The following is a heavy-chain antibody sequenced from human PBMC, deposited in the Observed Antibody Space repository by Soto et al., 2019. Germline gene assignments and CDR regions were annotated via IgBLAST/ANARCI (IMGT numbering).Heavy chain of an antibody. Sequence: PSETLSLTCTVSGGSISGYYWNWIRQPPGKGLEYIGHIYYIGTTNYNPSLKSRATISVDTSKNQFSLKLTSVTAADTAVYLCARSGSKYGANAFDIWDQGTMVTVSS. D-gene: IGHD5-18*01. V-gene: IGHV4-59*01. J-gene: IGHJ3*02. CDR3: ARSGSKYGANAFDI. CDR1: GGSISGYY. CDR2: IYYIGTT.